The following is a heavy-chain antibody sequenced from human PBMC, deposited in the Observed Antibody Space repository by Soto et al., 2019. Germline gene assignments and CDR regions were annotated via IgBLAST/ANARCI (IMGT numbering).Heavy chain of an antibody. V-gene: IGHV3-30*18. CDR3: AKAVGYYYYYMDV. CDR2: ISYDGSNK. Sequence: PGGSLRLSCAASGFTFSSYGVHWVRQAPGKGLEWVAVISYDGSNKYYADSVKGRFTISRDNSKNTLYLQMNSLRAEDTAIYYCAKAVGYYYYYMDVWGKGTTVTVSS. J-gene: IGHJ6*03. CDR1: GFTFSSYG.